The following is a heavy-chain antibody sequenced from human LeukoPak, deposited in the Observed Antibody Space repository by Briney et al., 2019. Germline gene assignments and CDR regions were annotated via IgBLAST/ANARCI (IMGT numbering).Heavy chain of an antibody. V-gene: IGHV4-39*07. CDR2: IYYSGST. J-gene: IGHJ3*02. Sequence: SETLSLTCTVSGGSISSSSYYWGWIRQPPGKGLEWIGSIYYSGSTYYNPSLKSRVTISVDTSKNQFSLKLSSVTAADTAVYYCARDSMCSGSYHCAEYDAFDIWGQGTMVTVSS. CDR3: ARDSMCSGSYHCAEYDAFDI. D-gene: IGHD1-26*01. CDR1: GGSISSSSYY.